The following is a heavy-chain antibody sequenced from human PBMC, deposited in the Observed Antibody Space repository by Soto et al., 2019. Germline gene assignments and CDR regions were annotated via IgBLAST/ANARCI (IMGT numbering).Heavy chain of an antibody. CDR1: GFTFSSYG. CDR3: AKVLRTLFWYYYGMDV. J-gene: IGHJ6*02. D-gene: IGHD3-9*01. V-gene: IGHV3-30*18. CDR2: ISYDGSNK. Sequence: QVQLVESGGGVVQPGRSLRLSCAASGFTFSSYGMHWVRQAPGKELEWVAVISYDGSNKYYADSVKGRFTISRDNSKNTLYLQMNSLRAEDTAVYYCAKVLRTLFWYYYGMDVWGQGTTVTVSS.